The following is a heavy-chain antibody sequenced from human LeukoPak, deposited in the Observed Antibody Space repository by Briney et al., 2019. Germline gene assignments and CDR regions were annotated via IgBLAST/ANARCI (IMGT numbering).Heavy chain of an antibody. V-gene: IGHV4-59*08. Sequence: SETLSLTCTVSGGSIRNYYCSWIRQPPGKGLEWVGYIYYSGSTSYNPSLKSRVTISVDTSKNQFSLKLSSVTAADTAVYYCARHFTGPGTYTPYFGMDIWGQGTTVTVSS. CDR1: GGSIRNYY. J-gene: IGHJ6*02. CDR3: ARHFTGPGTYTPYFGMDI. CDR2: IYYSGST. D-gene: IGHD3-16*01.